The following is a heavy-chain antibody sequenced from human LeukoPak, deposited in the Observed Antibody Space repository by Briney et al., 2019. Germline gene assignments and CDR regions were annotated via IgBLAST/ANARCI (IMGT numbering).Heavy chain of an antibody. CDR1: GFTFSSYG. D-gene: IGHD3-22*01. J-gene: IGHJ4*02. V-gene: IGHV3-33*01. CDR2: IWYDGSNK. CDR3: ARDGNYYDSSGYLDGNLDY. Sequence: PGRSLRLSCAASGFTFSSYGMHWVRQAPGKGLEWVAVIWYDGSNKYYADSVKGRFTISRDNSKNTLYLQMNSLRAEDTAVYYCARDGNYYDSSGYLDGNLDYWGQGTLVTVSS.